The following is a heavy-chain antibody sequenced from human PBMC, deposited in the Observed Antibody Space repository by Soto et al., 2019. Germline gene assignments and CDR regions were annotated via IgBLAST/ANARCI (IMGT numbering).Heavy chain of an antibody. D-gene: IGHD2-8*02. Sequence: QLQLQESGPGLVRPSETLSLTCAVSGGSISSTGHYWGWIRQPPGKGLEWIGSMYYRGSTYYNPSLESRVTIFVDTSKNQFSLKLTSVTAADTAVYYCARSLVLAYFQHWGQGTLVTVSS. V-gene: IGHV4-39*01. CDR2: MYYRGST. CDR1: GGSISSTGHY. CDR3: ARSLVLAYFQH. J-gene: IGHJ1*01.